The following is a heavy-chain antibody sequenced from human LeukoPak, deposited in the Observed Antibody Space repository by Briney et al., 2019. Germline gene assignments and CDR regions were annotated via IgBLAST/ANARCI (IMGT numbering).Heavy chain of an antibody. D-gene: IGHD7-27*01. Sequence: GGSLRLSCAASGLPFSTYSMNWVRQAPGKGLEWVSTISRTSSYIYEADSVKGRFTTSSDNANNSLYLQMNSLRAEDTAVYYCARDGEIGTDYWGQGTLVTVSS. V-gene: IGHV3-21*01. J-gene: IGHJ4*02. CDR2: ISRTSSYI. CDR3: ARDGEIGTDY. CDR1: GLPFSTYS.